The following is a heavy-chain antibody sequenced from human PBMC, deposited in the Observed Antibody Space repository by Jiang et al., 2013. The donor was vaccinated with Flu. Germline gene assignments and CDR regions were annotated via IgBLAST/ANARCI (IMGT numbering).Heavy chain of an antibody. V-gene: IGHV4-39*01. Sequence: GSGLVKPSETLSLTCTVSGGSISSTSYYWGWIRQPPGKGLEWIGSIYDTGSTYFNPSLKSRVTISVDTSKNQFSLKLSSVTAADTAVYYSARLRRGNNYYYYYMDVWGKGTTVTVSS. CDR2: IYDTGST. D-gene: IGHD2/OR15-2a*01. CDR1: GGSISSTSYY. J-gene: IGHJ6*03. CDR3: ARLRRGNNYYYYYMDV.